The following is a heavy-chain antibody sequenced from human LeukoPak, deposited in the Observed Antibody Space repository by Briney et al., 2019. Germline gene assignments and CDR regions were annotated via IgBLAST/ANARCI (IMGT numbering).Heavy chain of an antibody. CDR2: ISYDGSNK. CDR3: AKDGAGYYYDSSGYSL. J-gene: IGHJ4*02. Sequence: GGSLRLSCAASGFTFSSYAMHWVRQAPGKGLEWVAVISYDGSNKYYADSVKGRFTISRDNSKSTLYLQMNSLRAEDTAVYYCAKDGAGYYYDSSGYSLWGQGTLVTVSS. CDR1: GFTFSSYA. D-gene: IGHD3-22*01. V-gene: IGHV3-30*04.